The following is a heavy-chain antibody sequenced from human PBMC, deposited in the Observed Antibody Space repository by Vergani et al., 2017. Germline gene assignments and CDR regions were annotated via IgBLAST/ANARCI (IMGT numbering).Heavy chain of an antibody. D-gene: IGHD3-10*01. Sequence: QVQLVPSGAEVKKPGASVKVSCKASGYTFTSYYMHWVRPAPGQGLEWMGIINPSGGSTSYAQKFQGRVTMTRDTSTSTVYMELSSLRSEDTAVYYCCTMDSNDAFDIWGQGTMVTVSS. CDR3: CTMDSNDAFDI. CDR2: INPSGGST. CDR1: GYTFTSYY. J-gene: IGHJ3*02. V-gene: IGHV1-46*01.